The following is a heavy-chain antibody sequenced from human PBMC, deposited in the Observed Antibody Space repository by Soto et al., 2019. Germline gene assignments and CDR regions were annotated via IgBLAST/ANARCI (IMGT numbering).Heavy chain of an antibody. V-gene: IGHV4-30-4*01. D-gene: IGHD5-18*01. CDR2: IYYSGST. CDR3: ARGGRIQLWTYYFDY. CDR1: GGSISSGDYY. J-gene: IGHJ4*02. Sequence: QVQLQESGPGLVNPSQTLSLTCTVSGGSISSGDYYWSWIRQPPGKGLEWIGYIYYSGSTYYNPSLKSRVTISVDTSKNQFSLKLSSVTAADTAVYYCARGGRIQLWTYYFDYWGQGTLVTVSS.